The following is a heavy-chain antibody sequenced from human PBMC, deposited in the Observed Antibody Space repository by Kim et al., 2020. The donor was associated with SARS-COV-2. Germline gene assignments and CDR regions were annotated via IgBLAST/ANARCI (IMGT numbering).Heavy chain of an antibody. CDR1: GYTFTGYY. Sequence: ASVKVSCKASGYTFTGYYMHWVRQAPGQGLEWMGRINPNNGDTNYAQKFQGRVTMTRDTSISTAYMELSRLRSDDTAVYYCARYLGPPMYSPDYWGQGTMVTVSS. D-gene: IGHD3-10*02. V-gene: IGHV1-2*06. CDR3: ARYLGPPMYSPDY. CDR2: INPNNGDT. J-gene: IGHJ4*02.